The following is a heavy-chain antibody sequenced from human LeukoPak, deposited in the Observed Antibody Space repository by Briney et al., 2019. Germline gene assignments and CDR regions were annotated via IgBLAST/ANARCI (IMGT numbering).Heavy chain of an antibody. J-gene: IGHJ4*02. V-gene: IGHV3-23*01. CDR1: GLTFGSYA. Sequence: GGSLRLSCAASGLTFGSYAMSWARQPPGKGREWVSAIIVGGGSTYYADSVKGRFTISRDNSKNTLYLQMNSLRAEDTAVYYCAKGRSTYYYDSSGYGFDYWGQGTLVTVSS. CDR2: IIVGGGST. D-gene: IGHD3-22*01. CDR3: AKGRSTYYYDSSGYGFDY.